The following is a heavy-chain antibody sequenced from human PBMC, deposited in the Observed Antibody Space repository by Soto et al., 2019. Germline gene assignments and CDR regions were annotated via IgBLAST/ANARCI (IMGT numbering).Heavy chain of an antibody. J-gene: IGHJ6*02. CDR2: IKGDGSSI. CDR1: GFTFSTYW. Sequence: EVQVVESGGGLVQPGGSPRLSCAASGFTFSTYWMHWVRQVPGKGLVWVSRIKGDGSSISYADSVKGRFTISRDNAENTLYLQMGSLRADDTAVYYCARGLKNYYGVDVWGQGTTVTVSS. CDR3: ARGLKNYYGVDV. V-gene: IGHV3-74*01.